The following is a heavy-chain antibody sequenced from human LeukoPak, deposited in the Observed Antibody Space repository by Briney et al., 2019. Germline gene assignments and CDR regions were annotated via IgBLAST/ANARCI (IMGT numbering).Heavy chain of an antibody. D-gene: IGHD6-19*01. CDR1: GFTFSSYG. J-gene: IGHJ4*02. CDR2: ISYDGSNK. Sequence: GRSLRLSCAASGFTFSSYGMHWVRQAPGKGLEWVAAISYDGSNKYYADSVKGRFTISRDNSKNTLYLQMNSLRAEDTAVYYCAKDSSGWYPDYWGQGTLVTVSS. V-gene: IGHV3-30*18. CDR3: AKDSSGWYPDY.